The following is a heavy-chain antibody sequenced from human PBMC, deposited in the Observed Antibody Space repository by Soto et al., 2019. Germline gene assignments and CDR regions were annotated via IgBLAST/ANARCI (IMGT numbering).Heavy chain of an antibody. CDR3: ARYSNNWFQTEGMDV. J-gene: IGHJ6*02. D-gene: IGHD6-13*01. Sequence: PSETLSITCTVYVASITTYYLSWIRQRPGKGLEWIGRIDTSGNTNYNPSIKSRVTMSVDTSKKQFSLKLASVTAADTAVYYCARYSNNWFQTEGMDVWGQGTTVTVSS. CDR1: VASITTYY. CDR2: IDTSGNT. V-gene: IGHV4-4*07.